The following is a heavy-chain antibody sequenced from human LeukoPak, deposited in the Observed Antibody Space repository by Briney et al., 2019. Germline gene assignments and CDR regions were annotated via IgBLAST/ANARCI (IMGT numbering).Heavy chain of an antibody. D-gene: IGHD3-3*01. V-gene: IGHV4-59*08. CDR2: IYYSGST. J-gene: IGHJ5*02. Sequence: PSETLSLTCTVSGGSLSSYYWSWIRQPPGKGLEWIGYIYYSGSTNYNPSLKSRVTISVDTSKNQFSLKLSSVPAADTAVYYCARGPPITVVGIIMHNWFDPWGQGTLVAVSS. CDR3: ARGPPITVVGIIMHNWFDP. CDR1: GGSLSSYY.